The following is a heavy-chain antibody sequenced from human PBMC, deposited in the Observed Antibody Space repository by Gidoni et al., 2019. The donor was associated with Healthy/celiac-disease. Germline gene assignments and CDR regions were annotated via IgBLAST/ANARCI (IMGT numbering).Heavy chain of an antibody. Sequence: QVQLVESGGGVVQPGRSLRLSCAAPGVTFSSYGMHWVRQAPGKGLEWVAVISYDGSNKYYADSVKGRFTISRDNSKNTLYLQMNSLRAEDTAVYYCARVWAPLYGMDVWGQGTTVTVSS. CDR3: ARVWAPLYGMDV. J-gene: IGHJ6*02. D-gene: IGHD3-16*01. CDR1: GVTFSSYG. CDR2: ISYDGSNK. V-gene: IGHV3-30*03.